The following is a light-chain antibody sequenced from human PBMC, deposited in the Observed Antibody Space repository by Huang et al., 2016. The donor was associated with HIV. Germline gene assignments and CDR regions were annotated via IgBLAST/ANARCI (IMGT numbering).Light chain of an antibody. CDR3: QQAINFPIT. CDR2: AAT. Sequence: DIQMTQSPSSVSASVGDRVTITCRASQDMGTWLAWYQQKPGKAPKRLIDAATHWQSGVSSRVGGSASGTDFTLTITSLQPEDSAFYFCQQAINFPITFGQGTRLEIK. CDR1: QDMGTW. J-gene: IGKJ5*01. V-gene: IGKV1-12*01.